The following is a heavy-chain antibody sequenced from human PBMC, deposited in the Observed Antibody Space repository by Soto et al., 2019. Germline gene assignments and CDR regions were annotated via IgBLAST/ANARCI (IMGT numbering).Heavy chain of an antibody. V-gene: IGHV3-30-3*01. D-gene: IGHD3-22*01. CDR2: ISYDGSNK. CDR1: GFTFSSYA. CDR3: ARDYYDSSGYYYGMAY. Sequence: GGSLRLSCAASGFTFSSYAMHWVRQAPGKGLEGVAVISYDGSNKYYADSVKGRFTISRDNSKNTLYLQMNSLRAEDTAVYYCARDYYDSSGYYYGMAYWGQGT. J-gene: IGHJ4*02.